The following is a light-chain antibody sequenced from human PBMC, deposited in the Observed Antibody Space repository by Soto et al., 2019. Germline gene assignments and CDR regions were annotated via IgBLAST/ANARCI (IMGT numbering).Light chain of an antibody. Sequence: QSALTQPASVSGSPGQSITISCTGTNSDVGAYNYVSWYQHHPGKAPKLMIYDVSSRPSGTSNRFSGSKSGNTASLTISGLQAEDEAGYYCSSYIGSNSFVFGTGTKLTVL. CDR2: DVS. J-gene: IGLJ1*01. V-gene: IGLV2-14*03. CDR1: NSDVGAYNY. CDR3: SSYIGSNSFV.